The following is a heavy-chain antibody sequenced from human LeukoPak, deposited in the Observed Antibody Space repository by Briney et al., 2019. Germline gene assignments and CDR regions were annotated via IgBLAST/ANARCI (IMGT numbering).Heavy chain of an antibody. CDR2: IGGSGDST. J-gene: IGHJ4*02. CDR1: GITFSGYA. Sequence: GGSLRLSCAASGITFSGYAMSWVRQAPGTGLEWVSGIGGSGDSTYYGDSVKGRFTISRDNSKNTLFLQMNSLRAEDTAVYYCAKGGTFYDYWGRGTLVTVSS. CDR3: AKGGTFYDY. D-gene: IGHD3-16*01. V-gene: IGHV3-23*01.